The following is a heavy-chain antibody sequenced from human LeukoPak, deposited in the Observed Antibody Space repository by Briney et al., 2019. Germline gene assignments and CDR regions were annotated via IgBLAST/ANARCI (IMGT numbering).Heavy chain of an antibody. CDR1: GGSISSGSYY. CDR2: IYASGST. V-gene: IGHV4-61*02. D-gene: IGHD3-22*01. Sequence: SETLSLTCTVSGGSISSGSYYWSWIRQPAGKGLEWIGRIYASGSTNYNPSLKSRVTISVDTSKNQFSLKLSSVTAADTAVFYCASLTTADAFDIWGQGTMVTVSS. CDR3: ASLTTADAFDI. J-gene: IGHJ3*02.